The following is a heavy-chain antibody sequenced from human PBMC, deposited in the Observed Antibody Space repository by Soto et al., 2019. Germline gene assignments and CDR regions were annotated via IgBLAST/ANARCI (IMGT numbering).Heavy chain of an antibody. CDR2: ITPILRET. J-gene: IGHJ4*02. V-gene: IGHV1-69*06. CDR3: GRVPRYSFPTSVSLVH. CDR1: GGTFSTYT. D-gene: IGHD5-18*01. Sequence: SVKVSCKVSGGTFSTYTISWVRQAPGQGLQWMGGITPILRETTYAQNFQGRVFITPDISTSTAYMQLSDLTSEDTDMYYCGRVPRYSFPTSVSLVHRDQETRVTVS.